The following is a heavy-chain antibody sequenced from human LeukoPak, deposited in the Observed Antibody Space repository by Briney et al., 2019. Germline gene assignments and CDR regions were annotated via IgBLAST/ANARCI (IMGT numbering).Heavy chain of an antibody. D-gene: IGHD3-22*01. J-gene: IGHJ3*02. CDR1: GFNLSAYS. CDR3: ARGGPRSSGASFDI. CDR2: ISTGSSYI. Sequence: PGGSLRLSCAVSGFNLSAYSMNWVRQAPGKGLEWVSSISTGSSYIYYAESVKGRFTISRDNAKNSLYLQMNSLRAEDTAVYYCARGGPRSSGASFDIWGQGTMVTVSS. V-gene: IGHV3-21*01.